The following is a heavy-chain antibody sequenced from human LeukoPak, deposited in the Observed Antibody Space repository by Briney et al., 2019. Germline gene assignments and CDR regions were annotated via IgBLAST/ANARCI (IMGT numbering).Heavy chain of an antibody. J-gene: IGHJ4*02. D-gene: IGHD3-10*01. V-gene: IGHV3-74*01. Sequence: GGSLRLSCAASGFTFSTYWMHWVRQGPGKGLVWVSRISGDGSSATYADSVKGRFTVSRDNAKNTLYLQMNSLRAEDTAVYYCASRYYVDFWGQGTLVTVSS. CDR2: ISGDGSSA. CDR1: GFTFSTYW. CDR3: ASRYYVDF.